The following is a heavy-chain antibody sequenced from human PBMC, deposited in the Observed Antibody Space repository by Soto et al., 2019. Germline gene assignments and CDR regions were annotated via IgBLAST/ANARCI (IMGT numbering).Heavy chain of an antibody. CDR3: AKDRYYYDSSGYYYPIH. J-gene: IGHJ4*02. CDR2: ISYDGSNK. Sequence: PGGSLRLSCAASGFTFSSYAMHWVRQAPGKGLEWVAVISYDGSNKYYADSVKGRFTISRDNSKNTLYLQMNSLRAEDTAVYYCAKDRYYYDSSGYYYPIHWGQGTLVTVSS. D-gene: IGHD3-22*01. CDR1: GFTFSSYA. V-gene: IGHV3-30-3*01.